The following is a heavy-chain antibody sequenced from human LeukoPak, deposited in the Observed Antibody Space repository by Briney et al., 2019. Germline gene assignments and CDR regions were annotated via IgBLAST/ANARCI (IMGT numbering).Heavy chain of an antibody. Sequence: GGSLRPSCAASGFTFSSYGMHWVRQAPGKGLEWVAVIYSGGSTYYADSVKGRFAISRDNSKNTLYLRMNSLRAEDTAVYYCAREVNSGYGGSLYYFDYWGQGTLVTVSS. J-gene: IGHJ4*02. D-gene: IGHD5-12*01. CDR3: AREVNSGYGGSLYYFDY. CDR2: IYSGGST. CDR1: GFTFSSYG. V-gene: IGHV3-NL1*01.